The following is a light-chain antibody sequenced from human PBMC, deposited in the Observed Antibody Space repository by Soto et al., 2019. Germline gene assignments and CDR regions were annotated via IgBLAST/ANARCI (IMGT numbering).Light chain of an antibody. J-gene: IGKJ3*01. Sequence: DIVMTQSPDSLGVSLGERVTITCKSSQSLVYGSKNKNYLAWYQQKPGQPPRLLVHWASTRQSGVPDRFSGSGSGTDFTLTISSLQAEDVALYYCQQYYTTPFTFGPGTKVDIK. CDR2: WAS. V-gene: IGKV4-1*01. CDR3: QQYYTTPFT. CDR1: QSLVYGSKNKNY.